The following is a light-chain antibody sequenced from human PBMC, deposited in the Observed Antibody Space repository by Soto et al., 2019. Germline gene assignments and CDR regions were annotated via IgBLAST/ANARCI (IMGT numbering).Light chain of an antibody. CDR1: QTIGAN. CDR3: KQSYTTVYT. Sequence: DVQITQSPSSLSASVGPTATITFRASQTIGANLNWYRQKPGKAPTLLIYDATTLQSGVPSRFSGLGSGTDFTLTITSLQPEDSATYFCKQSYTTVYTFGLGTKVDIK. J-gene: IGKJ2*01. V-gene: IGKV1-39*01. CDR2: DAT.